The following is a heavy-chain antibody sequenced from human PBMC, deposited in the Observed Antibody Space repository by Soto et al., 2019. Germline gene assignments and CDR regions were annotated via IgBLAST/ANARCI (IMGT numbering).Heavy chain of an antibody. CDR2: ISGSGGST. Sequence: EVQLLESGGGLVQPGGSLRLSCAASGFTFSNYAMNWVRQAPGKGLEWVSVISGSGGSTYYAASVKGRFTISRDNSKNPLYLQMNSLRAEDTAVYYCASRNSGWYFDYWGQGTLVTVSS. D-gene: IGHD6-19*01. CDR1: GFTFSNYA. CDR3: ASRNSGWYFDY. J-gene: IGHJ4*02. V-gene: IGHV3-23*01.